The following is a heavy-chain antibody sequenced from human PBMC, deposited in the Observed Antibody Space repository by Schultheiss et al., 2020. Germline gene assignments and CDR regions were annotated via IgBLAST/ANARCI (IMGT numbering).Heavy chain of an antibody. J-gene: IGHJ4*02. CDR3: ASSGSYSKPFDY. CDR1: GFTFSSYA. Sequence: GGSLTLSCAASGFTFSSYAMSWVRQAPGKGLEWVAVISYDGSNKYYADSVKGRFTISRDNSKNTLYLQMNSLRAEDTAVYYCASSGSYSKPFDYWGQGTLVTVSS. CDR2: ISYDGSNK. V-gene: IGHV3-30-3*01. D-gene: IGHD1-26*01.